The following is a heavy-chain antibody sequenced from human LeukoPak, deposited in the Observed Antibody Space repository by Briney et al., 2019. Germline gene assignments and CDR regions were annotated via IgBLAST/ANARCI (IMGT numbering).Heavy chain of an antibody. V-gene: IGHV1-69*06. Sequence: GASVKVSCKASGGTFSSYAISWVRQAPGQGLEWMGGIIPIFGTANYAQKFQGGVTITADKSTSTAYMELSSLRSEDTAVYYCALGLSSGSATHAFDIWGQGTMVTVSS. CDR2: IIPIFGTA. J-gene: IGHJ3*02. CDR1: GGTFSSYA. D-gene: IGHD3-22*01. CDR3: ALGLSSGSATHAFDI.